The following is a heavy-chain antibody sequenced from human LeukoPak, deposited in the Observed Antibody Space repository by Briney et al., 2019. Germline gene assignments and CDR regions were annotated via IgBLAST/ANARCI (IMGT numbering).Heavy chain of an antibody. CDR2: INPSGGSP. J-gene: IGHJ3*02. Sequence: ASVKVSCKASGYTFTSYYMHWVRQAPGQGLEWMGIINPSGGSPSYAQKFQGRVTITRDTSTSPVYMELSSLRSEDTAVYYCARNGLTGSYKGGAFDIWGQGTMVTVSS. V-gene: IGHV1-46*01. D-gene: IGHD3-9*01. CDR1: GYTFTSYY. CDR3: ARNGLTGSYKGGAFDI.